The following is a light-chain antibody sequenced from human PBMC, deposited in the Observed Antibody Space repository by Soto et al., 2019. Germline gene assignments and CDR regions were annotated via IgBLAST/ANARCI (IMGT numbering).Light chain of an antibody. CDR2: DAS. V-gene: IGKV3-15*01. CDR3: QQYNTWHRT. CDR1: QSVSNK. J-gene: IGKJ1*01. Sequence: IVMKHSPATVSVSTGERATLSCRSSQSVSNKLAWYQQKPGQAPRLLIYDASTRAAGIPARFSGSGSGTDFTLTINSLQSEDIAVYYCQQYNTWHRTFGQGTKVDIK.